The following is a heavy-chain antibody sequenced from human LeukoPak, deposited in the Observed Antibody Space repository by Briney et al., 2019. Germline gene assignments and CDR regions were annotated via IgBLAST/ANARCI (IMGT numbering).Heavy chain of an antibody. CDR2: IYYSGST. CDR3: ARAQQLVRAAFDY. J-gene: IGHJ4*02. D-gene: IGHD6-13*01. CDR1: GGSISSGGYY. V-gene: IGHV4-31*03. Sequence: SETLSLTCTVSGGSISSGGYYWRWIRQHPGKGLEWIGYIYYSGSTYYNPSLKSRVTISVDTSKNQFSLKLSSVTAADTAVYYSARAQQLVRAAFDYWGQGTLVTVSS.